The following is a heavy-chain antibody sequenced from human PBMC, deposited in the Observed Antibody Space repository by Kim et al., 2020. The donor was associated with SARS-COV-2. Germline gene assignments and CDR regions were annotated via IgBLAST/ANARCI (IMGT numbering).Heavy chain of an antibody. CDR3: ARQVPGTAGLDP. CDR2: VRERTNSYAT. CDR1: GFTFSGSP. V-gene: IGHV3-73*01. Sequence: GGSLRLSCAASGFTFSGSPIHWVRQASGRGLEWVGRVRERTNSYATAYAASVKGRFTISRDDSKSTAYLQMNSLKTEDTAMYYCARQVPGTAGLDPWGQGTLVTVPS. D-gene: IGHD3-10*01. J-gene: IGHJ5*02.